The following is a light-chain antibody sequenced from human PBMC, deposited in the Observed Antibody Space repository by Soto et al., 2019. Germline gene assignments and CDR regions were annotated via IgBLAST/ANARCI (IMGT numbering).Light chain of an antibody. CDR2: EVS. J-gene: IGLJ2*01. V-gene: IGLV2-23*02. CDR3: CSYAGSSPFVV. Sequence: QSALTQPASVSGSPGQSITISCTGTSSDVGSYNLVSWYQQHPGKAPKLMIYEVSKRPSGVSNRFSGSKSGNTGSLTISGLQAEDDADYCCCSYAGSSPFVVFGGGTKLTVL. CDR1: SSDVGSYNL.